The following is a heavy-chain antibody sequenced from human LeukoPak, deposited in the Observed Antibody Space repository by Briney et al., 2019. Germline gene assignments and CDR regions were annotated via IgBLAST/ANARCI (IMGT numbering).Heavy chain of an antibody. D-gene: IGHD4-23*01. V-gene: IGHV4-59*01. Sequence: SETLSLTCTVSGGSISSYYWSWIRQPPGKGLEWIGYIYYSGSTNYNPSLKSRVTISVDTSKNQFSLKLSSVTAADTAVYYCARIPYGGTQITDYWGQGTLVTVSS. J-gene: IGHJ4*02. CDR1: GGSISSYY. CDR3: ARIPYGGTQITDY. CDR2: IYYSGST.